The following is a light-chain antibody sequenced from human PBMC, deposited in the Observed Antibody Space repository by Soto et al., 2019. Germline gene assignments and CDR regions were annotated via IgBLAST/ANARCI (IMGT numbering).Light chain of an antibody. CDR3: SSFTTTSPHV. V-gene: IGLV2-14*01. J-gene: IGLJ1*01. CDR1: SSDIGAYDY. Sequence: QSARTQPASLSGSPGQSITISCTGTSSDIGAYDYVSWFQQHPGKAPKLMISEVNNRPSGVSNRFSGSKSGNTAYLTISGLQVEDEADYFSSSFTTTSPHVFGPGTKVTV. CDR2: EVN.